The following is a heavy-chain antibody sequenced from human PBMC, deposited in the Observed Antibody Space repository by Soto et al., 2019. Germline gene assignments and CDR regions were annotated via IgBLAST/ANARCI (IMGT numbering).Heavy chain of an antibody. D-gene: IGHD6-25*01. CDR1: GGSIGSGDYY. V-gene: IGHV4-39*07. CDR2: INHSGNT. J-gene: IGHJ4*02. Sequence: SETLSLTCTVSGGSIGSGDYYWSWIRQPPGKGLEWIGEINHSGNTNYSPSLKSRVTISVDTSKNQFSLKLTSVTAADTAVYYCARKAAASDSWGQGTLVTVSS. CDR3: ARKAAASDS.